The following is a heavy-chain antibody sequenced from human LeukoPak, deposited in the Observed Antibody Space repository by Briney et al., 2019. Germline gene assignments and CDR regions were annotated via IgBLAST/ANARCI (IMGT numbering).Heavy chain of an antibody. CDR2: ISSSSNNI. J-gene: IGHJ4*02. CDR1: GFTFSSYA. D-gene: IGHD2-21*01. V-gene: IGHV3-21*01. Sequence: PGGSLRLSCAASGFTFSSYAMNWVRQAPGKGLEWVSSISSSSNNIFYADSVKGRFTISRDNAKNSLYLQMNSLRAEDTAVYYCARGLCGGDCYDYWGQGTLVTVSS. CDR3: ARGLCGGDCYDY.